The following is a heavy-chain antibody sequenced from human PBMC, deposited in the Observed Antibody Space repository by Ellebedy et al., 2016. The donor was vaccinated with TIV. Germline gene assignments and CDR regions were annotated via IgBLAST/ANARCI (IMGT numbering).Heavy chain of an antibody. Sequence: SETLSLTXTVSGGSISSGSYYWSWVRQPAGKGLEWIGRISSGGTSYNPSLRSRVTMSVDTSKNQFSLRLTSVMAAEAAVYYCARGHNWFDLWGQGTLVIVSS. CDR1: GGSISSGSYY. CDR3: ARGHNWFDL. V-gene: IGHV4-61*02. CDR2: ISSGGT. J-gene: IGHJ5*02.